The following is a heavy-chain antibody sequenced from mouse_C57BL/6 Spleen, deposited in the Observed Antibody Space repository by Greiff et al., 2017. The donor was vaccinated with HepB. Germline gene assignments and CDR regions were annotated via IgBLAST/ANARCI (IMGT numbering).Heavy chain of an antibody. CDR2: IHPNSGST. CDR1: GYTFTSYW. V-gene: IGHV1-64*01. Sequence: QVQLQQPGAELVKPGASVKLSCKASGYTFTSYWMHWVKQRPGQGLEWIGMIHPNSGSTNYNEKFKSKATLTVDKSSSTAYMQLSSLTSEDSAVYYCARSPSMVTTSYWYFDVWGTGTTVTVSS. D-gene: IGHD2-2*01. CDR3: ARSPSMVTTSYWYFDV. J-gene: IGHJ1*03.